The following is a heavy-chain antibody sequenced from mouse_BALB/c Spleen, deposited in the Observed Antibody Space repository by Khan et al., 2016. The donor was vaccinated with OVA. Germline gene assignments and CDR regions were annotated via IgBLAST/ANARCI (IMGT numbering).Heavy chain of an antibody. D-gene: IGHD2-4*01. CDR2: ISYSGRT. Sequence: EVQLQESGPGLVKPSQSLSLTCTVTGCSITSDYAWNWIRQFPGNKLEWMGYISYSGRTSYNPSLKSRISITRDTSKNQFFLQLNSVTTEDTATYYCAKRSYDYDGPAMDYWGQGTSVTVSS. CDR3: AKRSYDYDGPAMDY. CDR1: GCSITSDYA. J-gene: IGHJ4*01. V-gene: IGHV3-2*02.